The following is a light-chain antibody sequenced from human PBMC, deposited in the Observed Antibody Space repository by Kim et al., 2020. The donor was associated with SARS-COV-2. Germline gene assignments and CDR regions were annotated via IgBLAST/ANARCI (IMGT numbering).Light chain of an antibody. CDR1: QNIGDN. J-gene: IGKJ2*01. CDR2: RAS. Sequence: SPGEGVTLSCRASQNIGDNLVWYQQKPGQAPRLLVYRASIRATGIPARFSGRGSGTEFILTISSLQSEDFAVYYCLQYNDRPPFTFGQGTKLEI. V-gene: IGKV3-15*01. CDR3: LQYNDRPPFT.